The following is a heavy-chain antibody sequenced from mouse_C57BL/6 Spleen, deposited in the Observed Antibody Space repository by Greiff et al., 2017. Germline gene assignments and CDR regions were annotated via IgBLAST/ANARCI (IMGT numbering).Heavy chain of an antibody. J-gene: IGHJ4*01. V-gene: IGHV1-61*01. CDR3: AGGYDRIEYAMDY. D-gene: IGHD2-2*01. CDR1: GYTFTSYW. CDR2: IYPSDSET. Sequence: QVQLQQPGAELVRPGSSVKLSCKASGYTFTSYWMDWVKQRPGQGLEWIGNIYPSDSETHYNQKFKDKATLTVDKSSSTAYMQLSSLASEDSEVYYCAGGYDRIEYAMDYWGQGTSVTVSS.